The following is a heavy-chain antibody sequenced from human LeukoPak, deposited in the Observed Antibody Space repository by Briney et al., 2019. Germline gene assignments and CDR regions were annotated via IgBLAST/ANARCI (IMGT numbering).Heavy chain of an antibody. Sequence: SVKVSCKASGGTFNSYAISWVRQAPGQGLEWMGGIIPIFGTANYAQKVQGRVTITTDESTTTAYMELSSLRSEDTAVYYCARVGSHCESTSCYGDYWGQGTLVTVSS. CDR1: GGTFNSYA. CDR2: IIPIFGTA. D-gene: IGHD2-2*01. CDR3: ARVGSHCESTSCYGDY. V-gene: IGHV1-69*05. J-gene: IGHJ4*02.